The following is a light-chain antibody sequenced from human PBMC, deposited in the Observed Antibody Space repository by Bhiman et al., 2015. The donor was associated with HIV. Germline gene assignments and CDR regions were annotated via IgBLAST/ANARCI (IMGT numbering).Light chain of an antibody. Sequence: YELIQTPSVSVSPGQTATITCSGDAVGDKYASWYQQKPGQSPVLVIYQDSKRPSGIPERFSGSNSGSSATLTISGTQAMDEADYYCQTWDYSSVVFGGGTKLTVL. CDR1: AVGDKY. CDR3: QTWDYSSVV. J-gene: IGLJ3*02. V-gene: IGLV3-1*01. CDR2: QDS.